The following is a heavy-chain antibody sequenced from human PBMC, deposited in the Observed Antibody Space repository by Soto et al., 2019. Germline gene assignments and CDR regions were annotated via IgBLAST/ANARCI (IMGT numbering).Heavy chain of an antibody. J-gene: IGHJ6*02. V-gene: IGHV1-69*02. CDR2: IIPILGIA. CDR1: GGTFSSYT. CDR3: ARFRGSYGMDV. Sequence: QVQLVQSGAEVKKPGSSVKVSCKASGGTFSSYTICWGRQAPGQGLEWMGRIIPILGIANYAQKFQGRVTITADKSTSTAYMELSSLRSEDTAVYYCARFRGSYGMDVWGQGTTVTVSS. D-gene: IGHD3-10*01.